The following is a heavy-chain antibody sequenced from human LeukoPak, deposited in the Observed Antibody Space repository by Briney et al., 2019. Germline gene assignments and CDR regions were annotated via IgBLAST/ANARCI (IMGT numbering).Heavy chain of an antibody. CDR2: IYYSGST. Sequence: SETLSLTCTVSGGSISSSSYYWGWIRQPPGKGLEWIGSIYYSGSTYYNPSLKSRVTISVDTSKNQFSLKLSSVTAADTAVYYCAREGKQQRRYFDLWGRGTLVTVSS. CDR3: AREGKQQRRYFDL. J-gene: IGHJ2*01. CDR1: GGSISSSSYY. D-gene: IGHD6-13*01. V-gene: IGHV4-39*02.